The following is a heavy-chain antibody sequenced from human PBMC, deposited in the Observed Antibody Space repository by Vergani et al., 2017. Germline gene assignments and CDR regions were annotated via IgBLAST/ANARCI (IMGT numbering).Heavy chain of an antibody. Sequence: QVQLQESGPGLVKPSGTLSLTCAVSGGSISSSNWWSWVRQPPGKGLEWIGEIYHSGSTNYNPSLKSRVTISVDTSKNQFSLKLSSVTAADTAVYYCAREDIAAAGHDAFDIWGQGTMVTVSS. D-gene: IGHD6-13*01. CDR1: GGSISSSNW. CDR2: IYHSGST. V-gene: IGHV4-4*02. J-gene: IGHJ3*02. CDR3: AREDIAAAGHDAFDI.